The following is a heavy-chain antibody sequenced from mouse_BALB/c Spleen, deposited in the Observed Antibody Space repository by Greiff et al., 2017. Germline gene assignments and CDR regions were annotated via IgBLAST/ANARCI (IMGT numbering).Heavy chain of an antibody. J-gene: IGHJ4*01. CDR1: GFAFSSYD. D-gene: IGHD1-1*01. V-gene: IGHV5-12-1*01. CDR3: ARHSYYGSDYYAMDY. Sequence: EVKVEESGGGLVKPGGSLKLSCAASGFAFSSYDMSWVRQTPEKRLEWVAYISSGGGSTYYPDTVKGRFTISRDNAKNTLYLQMSSLKSEDTAMYYCARHSYYGSDYYAMDYWGQGTSVTVSS. CDR2: ISSGGGST.